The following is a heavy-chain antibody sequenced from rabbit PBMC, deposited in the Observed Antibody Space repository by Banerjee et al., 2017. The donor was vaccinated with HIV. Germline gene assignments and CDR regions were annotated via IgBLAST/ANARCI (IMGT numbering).Heavy chain of an antibody. D-gene: IGHD4-2*01. Sequence: QEQLVESGGGLVKPEGSLTLTCKASGFTLSSYWMWWVRQAPGKGLEWVACIYVDSGSTYYASWAKGRFTISKTSSTTVTLQMTSLTAADTATYFCARSYAGKAMTSLNLWGPGTLVTVS. CDR3: ARSYAGKAMTSLNL. V-gene: IGHV1S45*01. CDR2: IYVDSGST. CDR1: GFTLSSYW. J-gene: IGHJ4*01.